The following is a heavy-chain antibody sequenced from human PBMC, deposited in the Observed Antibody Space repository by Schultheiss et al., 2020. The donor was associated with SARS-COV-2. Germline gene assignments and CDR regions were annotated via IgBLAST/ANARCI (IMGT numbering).Heavy chain of an antibody. D-gene: IGHD6-19*01. CDR2: ISSSSSYI. CDR1: GFTFSSYS. CDR3: AKDVRLVPGGY. J-gene: IGHJ4*02. V-gene: IGHV3-21*04. Sequence: GGSLRLSCAASGFTFSSYSMNWVRQAPGKGLEWVSSISSSSSYIYYADSVKGRFTISRDNAKNTLYLQMNSLRAEDTAVYYCAKDVRLVPGGYWGQGTLVTVSS.